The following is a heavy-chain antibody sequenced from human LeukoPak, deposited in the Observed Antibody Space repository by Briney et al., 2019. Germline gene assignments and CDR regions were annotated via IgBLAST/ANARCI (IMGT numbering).Heavy chain of an antibody. CDR2: IKGDGSRQ. J-gene: IGHJ5*01. D-gene: IGHD5-24*01. V-gene: IGHV3-7*01. Sequence: GGSLRLSCAASGFTFSTYWMSWVRQTPGKGLEWVANIKGDGSRQYYVDSVKGRFTISRDNAKNSLYLRMNSLRVEDTAVYYCARDGGGYDSWGQGTLVTVSS. CDR1: GFTFSTYW. CDR3: ARDGGGYDS.